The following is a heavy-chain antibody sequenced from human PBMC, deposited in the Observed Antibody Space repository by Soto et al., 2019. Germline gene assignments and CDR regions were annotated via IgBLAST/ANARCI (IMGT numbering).Heavy chain of an antibody. D-gene: IGHD6-19*01. J-gene: IGHJ4*02. CDR2: IRSKANSYAT. CDR1: GFTFSGSA. V-gene: IGHV3-73*01. CDR3: TRGLIAVAGKCSGDY. Sequence: EVQLVESGGGLVQPGGSLKLSCAASGFTFSGSAMHWVRQASGKGLEWVGRIRSKANSYATAYAASVKGRFTISRDDSXXTAYLQMNSLKTEDTAVYYCTRGLIAVAGKCSGDYWGQGTLVTVSS.